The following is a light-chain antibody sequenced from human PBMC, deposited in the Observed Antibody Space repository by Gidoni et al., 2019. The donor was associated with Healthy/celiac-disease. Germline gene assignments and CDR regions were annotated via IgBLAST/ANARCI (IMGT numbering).Light chain of an antibody. CDR1: QSVSSSY. CDR2: RAS. CDR3: QQYGSSPRIT. J-gene: IGKJ5*01. Sequence: EIVLTQSPGTLSLSPGERATLSCRASQSVSSSYLAWYQQKPGQAPRLLIYRASSRATGLPDRFSGSGSGTDFTLTISRLEPEDFAVYYCQQYGSSPRITFGQGTRLEIK. V-gene: IGKV3-20*01.